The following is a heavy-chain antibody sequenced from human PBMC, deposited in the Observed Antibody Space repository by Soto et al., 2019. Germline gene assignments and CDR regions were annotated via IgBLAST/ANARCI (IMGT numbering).Heavy chain of an antibody. V-gene: IGHV4-31*01. CDR3: ARDGQRFLEWLSPPYYMDV. CDR2: IYYSGST. Sequence: PSETLSLTCTVSGGSISSGGYYWSWIRQHPGKGLEWIGYIYYSGSTYHNPSLKSQVTISVDTSKNQFSLKLSSVTAADTAVYYCARDGQRFLEWLSPPYYMDVWGKGTTVTVSS. CDR1: GGSISSGGYY. J-gene: IGHJ6*03. D-gene: IGHD3-3*01.